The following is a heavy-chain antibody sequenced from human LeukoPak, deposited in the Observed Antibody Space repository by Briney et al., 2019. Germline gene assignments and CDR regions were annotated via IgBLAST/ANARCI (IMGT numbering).Heavy chain of an antibody. CDR2: INPSGGST. V-gene: IGHV1-46*01. D-gene: IGHD2-15*01. CDR1: GYTFTSYY. CDR3: ARDPNEYCSGGSCYPPFDY. Sequence: GASVKVSCKASGYTFTSYYMHWVRQAPGQGLEWMGIINPSGGSTSYAQKFQGRVTMTRDTSTSTVYMELSSLRSEDTAVYYRARDPNEYCSGGSCYPPFDYWGQGTLVTVSS. J-gene: IGHJ4*02.